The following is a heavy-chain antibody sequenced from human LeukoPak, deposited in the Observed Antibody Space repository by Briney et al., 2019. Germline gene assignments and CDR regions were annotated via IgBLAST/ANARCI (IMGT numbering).Heavy chain of an antibody. J-gene: IGHJ4*02. Sequence: GASVNVSCKASGGTFSSYGISWVRQAPGQGLEWMGGIIPIFGTANYAQKFQGRVTITTDESTSTAYMELSSLRSEDTAVYYCARIAAALYYFDYWGQGTLVTVSS. CDR2: IIPIFGTA. D-gene: IGHD6-13*01. CDR3: ARIAAALYYFDY. CDR1: GGTFSSYG. V-gene: IGHV1-69*05.